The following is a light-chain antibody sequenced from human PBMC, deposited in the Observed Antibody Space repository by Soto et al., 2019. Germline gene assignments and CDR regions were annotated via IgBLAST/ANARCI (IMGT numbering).Light chain of an antibody. CDR3: QQYDNWPRT. Sequence: EVVMTESPVTVSVSPGERATLSCRASQSVRSNLAWYQQKPGQAPRLLISDAFTRATGIPARFSGSGSGTEFTLTISSLQSEDFTFYYCQQYDNWPRTFGQGTKVAIK. J-gene: IGKJ1*01. V-gene: IGKV3-15*01. CDR2: DAF. CDR1: QSVRSN.